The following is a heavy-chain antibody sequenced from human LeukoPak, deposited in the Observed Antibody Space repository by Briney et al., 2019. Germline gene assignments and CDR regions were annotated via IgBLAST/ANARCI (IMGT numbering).Heavy chain of an antibody. V-gene: IGHV4-34*01. Sequence: SETLSLTCAVSGGSFSGYYWSWIRQPPGKGLEWIGEINHSGSTNYNPSLKSRVTISVDTSKNQFSLKLSSVTAADTAVYYCARSGWSTWGNDAFDIWGQGTMVTVSS. CDR3: ARSGWSTWGNDAFDI. CDR2: INHSGST. CDR1: GGSFSGYY. J-gene: IGHJ3*02. D-gene: IGHD5/OR15-5a*01.